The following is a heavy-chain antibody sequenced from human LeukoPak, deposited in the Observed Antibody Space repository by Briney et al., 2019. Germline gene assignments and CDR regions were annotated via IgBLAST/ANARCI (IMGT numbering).Heavy chain of an antibody. CDR1: GFTFSDYY. V-gene: IGHV3-11*01. D-gene: IGHD6-13*01. CDR2: ISSSGSTI. Sequence: PGGSLRLSCAASGFTFSDYYMIWIRQAPGKGLEWVSYISSSGSTIYDADSVKGRFTISRDNAKNSLYLQMNSLRAEDTAVYYCAGFPGSHYSSPLDYWGQGTLVTVSS. CDR3: AGFPGSHYSSPLDY. J-gene: IGHJ4*02.